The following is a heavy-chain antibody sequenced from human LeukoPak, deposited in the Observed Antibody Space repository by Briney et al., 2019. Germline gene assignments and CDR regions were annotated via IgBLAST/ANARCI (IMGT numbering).Heavy chain of an antibody. V-gene: IGHV4-39*07. D-gene: IGHD3-3*01. CDR3: ASALDDGVVNAWFAP. CDR2: IYYSGST. CDR1: GGSISSSSYY. J-gene: IGHJ5*02. Sequence: SETLSLTCTVSGGSISSSSYYWGWIRQPPGRGLEWNGSIYYSGSTYYIPPLQSRVTISVDPSNYQFSLKLSSVPAADTAVYYCASALDDGVVNAWFAPCGQGTLVTVSS.